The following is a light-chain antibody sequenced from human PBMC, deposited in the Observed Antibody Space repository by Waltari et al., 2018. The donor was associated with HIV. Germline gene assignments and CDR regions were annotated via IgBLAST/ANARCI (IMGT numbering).Light chain of an antibody. CDR3: QSTDNSEDVR. CDR2: KDT. Sequence: SSELTQPPSLSVSPGQTATIPCPGNSWSKHYAYWYQQKPGQAPGVVICKDTERPSWFPERFSGSSSGTTVTLTIRGVQAEDEADYYCQSTDNSEDVRFGGGTKLAVL. CDR1: SWSKHY. V-gene: IGLV3-25*03. J-gene: IGLJ2*01.